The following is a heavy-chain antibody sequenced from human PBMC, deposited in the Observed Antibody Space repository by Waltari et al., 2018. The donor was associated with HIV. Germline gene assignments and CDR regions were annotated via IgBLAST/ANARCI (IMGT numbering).Heavy chain of an antibody. D-gene: IGHD5-18*01. V-gene: IGHV3-21*01. J-gene: IGHJ4*02. CDR1: GFTFSSYT. Sequence: EVQLVESGGGLVKPGGSLRLSCAASGFTFSSYTMTWVCQAPGKGLEWVASVSGSSGHTFYADSVKGRFTISRDNAKNSLFLQMNSLRAEDSGVYFCAREMVTVFVDYWGQGTLVAVSS. CDR3: AREMVTVFVDY. CDR2: VSGSSGHT.